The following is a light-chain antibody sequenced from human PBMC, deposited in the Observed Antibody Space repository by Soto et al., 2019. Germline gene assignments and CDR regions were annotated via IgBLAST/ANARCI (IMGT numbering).Light chain of an antibody. Sequence: DIQMTQSPSSLSASVGDRVTITCQASQDLTNYLNWYQQKPGKAPKLLIYDACNLETGVPSRFIGSGSGRDFTFTISSLQPEDIATYYCQQYDNLPRTFGQGTKLEIK. V-gene: IGKV1-33*01. CDR2: DAC. CDR3: QQYDNLPRT. J-gene: IGKJ2*01. CDR1: QDLTNY.